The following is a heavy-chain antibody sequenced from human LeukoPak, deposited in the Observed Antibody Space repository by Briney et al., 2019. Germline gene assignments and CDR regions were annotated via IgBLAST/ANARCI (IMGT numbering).Heavy chain of an antibody. Sequence: SVKVSCKASGYTFTSYYMHWVRQAPGQGLEWMVRIIPTLGIANYAQKFQGRVTITADKSTSTAYMELSSLRSEDTAVYYCARSKEMATIRAFDYWGQGTLVTVSS. CDR3: ARSKEMATIRAFDY. J-gene: IGHJ4*02. CDR1: GYTFTSYY. D-gene: IGHD5-24*01. V-gene: IGHV1-69*02. CDR2: IIPTLGIA.